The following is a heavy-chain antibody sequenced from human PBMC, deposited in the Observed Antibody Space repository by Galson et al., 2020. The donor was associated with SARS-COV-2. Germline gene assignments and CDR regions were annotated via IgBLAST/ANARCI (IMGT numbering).Heavy chain of an antibody. D-gene: IGHD2-2*01. CDR1: GFIFSDYT. CDR2: LSSNGATS. J-gene: IGHJ4*02. Sequence: GESLKISCSASGFIFSDYTMNWVRQAPGKGLEYVSALSSNGATSFYADSVNGRFTMSRDNSNNMFYLQMTGLRVEDTALYYCLAYSSTRKSYWGQGTLVTVSS. CDR3: LAYSSTRKSY. V-gene: IGHV3-64D*09.